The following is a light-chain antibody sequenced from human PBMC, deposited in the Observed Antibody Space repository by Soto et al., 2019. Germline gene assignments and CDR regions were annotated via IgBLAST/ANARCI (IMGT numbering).Light chain of an antibody. CDR3: QQSYSYPPT. J-gene: IGKJ3*01. Sequence: DIQMTQSPSSLSASVGDRVTITCRASQSISTSLNWYHQKSGRAPKLLIHGASNLQGGVPPRFSXGXSGTHFTLTINSLXXXXFXTYYCQQSYSYPPTFGPGTRVDF. V-gene: IGKV1-39*01. CDR2: GAS. CDR1: QSISTS.